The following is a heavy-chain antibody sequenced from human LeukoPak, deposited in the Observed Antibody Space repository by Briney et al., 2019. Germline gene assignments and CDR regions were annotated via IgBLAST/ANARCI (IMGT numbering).Heavy chain of an antibody. Sequence: SETLSLTCTVSGGSISSYYWSWIRQPPGKGLEWIGYINYSGSTNYNPSLKSRVTISVDTSKNQFSLKLSSVTAADTAVYYCARSGDYYDSSGYHYVAFDYWGQGTLVTVSS. CDR3: ARSGDYYDSSGYHYVAFDY. J-gene: IGHJ4*02. V-gene: IGHV4-59*01. D-gene: IGHD3-22*01. CDR1: GGSISSYY. CDR2: INYSGST.